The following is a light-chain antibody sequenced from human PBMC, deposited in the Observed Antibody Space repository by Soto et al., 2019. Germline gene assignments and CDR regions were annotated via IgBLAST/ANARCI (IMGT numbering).Light chain of an antibody. CDR2: EVT. J-gene: IGLJ1*01. CDR1: SSDVGVYNH. V-gene: IGLV2-14*01. CDR3: SSYTISDTYI. Sequence: QSVLTQPASVSGSPGQSITISCTGGSSDVGVYNHVSWYQHPPGKAPKLLIYEVTYRPSGVSTRFSGSKSGNTASLTISGLQAEDEGDYYCSSYTISDTYIFGTGTKV.